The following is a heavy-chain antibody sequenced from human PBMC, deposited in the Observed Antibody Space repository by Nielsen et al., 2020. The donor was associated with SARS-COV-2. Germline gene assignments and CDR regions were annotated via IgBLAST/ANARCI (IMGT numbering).Heavy chain of an antibody. J-gene: IGHJ6*02. CDR3: ARGPLIVVVITDYYYYGMDV. Sequence: ASVKVSCKASGYTFTSYYMHWVRQAPGQGLGWMGIINPSGGSTSYAQKFQGRVTMTRDTSTSTVYMELSSLRSEDTAVYYCARGPLIVVVITDYYYYGMDVWGQGTTVTVSS. D-gene: IGHD3-22*01. CDR2: INPSGGST. CDR1: GYTFTSYY. V-gene: IGHV1-46*01.